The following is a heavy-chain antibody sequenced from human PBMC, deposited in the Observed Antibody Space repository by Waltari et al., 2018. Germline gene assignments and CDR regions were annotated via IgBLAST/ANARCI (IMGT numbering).Heavy chain of an antibody. J-gene: IGHJ4*02. D-gene: IGHD6-19*01. CDR2: IKQDGSEK. V-gene: IGHV3-7*01. CDR3: ARRNGCDY. CDR1: GFTFSDIW. Sequence: EVQLVESGGGLVQPGGSLRLSCAASGFTFSDIWMTWVRQAPGRGLDGVTNIKQDGSEKYDLDAVKGRFTISRDNAKNSLYLQMNSLRAEDSAVYYCARRNGCDYWGQGTLVTVSS.